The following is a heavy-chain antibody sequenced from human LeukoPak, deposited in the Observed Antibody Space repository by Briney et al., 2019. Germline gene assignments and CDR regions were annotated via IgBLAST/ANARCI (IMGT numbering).Heavy chain of an antibody. D-gene: IGHD1-7*01. J-gene: IGHJ4*02. Sequence: GPLRPSRAASGFTFTSYEMSWVRHAPEKGLQWVSYISISGSTIYYADSVKGRFTISRDNAKNSLYLQMNSLRVEDTAVYYCARKTGTMSFDYWGQGTLVTVSS. CDR3: ARKTGTMSFDY. CDR1: GFTFTSYE. V-gene: IGHV3-48*03. CDR2: ISISGSTI.